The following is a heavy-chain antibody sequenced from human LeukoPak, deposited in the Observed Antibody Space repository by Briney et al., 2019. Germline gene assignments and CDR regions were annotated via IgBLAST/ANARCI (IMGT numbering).Heavy chain of an antibody. J-gene: IGHJ6*02. V-gene: IGHV3-23*01. CDR1: GFTFSTYA. D-gene: IGHD3-3*01. CDR3: ARGQTPGITIFGVVIPPPYRYYYYGMDV. CDR2: ISGSGGKT. Sequence: GGSLRLSCAASGFTFSTYAMSWVRQAPGKGLDWVSAISGSGGKTYYADSVKGRFTISRDNSKNTLYLQMNSLRAEDTAVYYCARGQTPGITIFGVVIPPPYRYYYYGMDVWGQGTTVTVSS.